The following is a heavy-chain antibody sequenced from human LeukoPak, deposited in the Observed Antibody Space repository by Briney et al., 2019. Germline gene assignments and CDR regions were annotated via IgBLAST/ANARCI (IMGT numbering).Heavy chain of an antibody. CDR1: GYTFTDYY. CDR2: INPKSGGT. J-gene: IGHJ3*02. CDR3: ARGYYYDRSDYYSDAFDI. V-gene: IGHV1-2*06. Sequence: ASVKVSCKASGYTFTDYYIHWVGQAPGQGLEWMGRINPKSGGTHDAQKFQGRVTMTRDTSISTVYMELSRLGSDDTAVYYCARGYYYDRSDYYSDAFDIWGQGTMVTVSS. D-gene: IGHD3-22*01.